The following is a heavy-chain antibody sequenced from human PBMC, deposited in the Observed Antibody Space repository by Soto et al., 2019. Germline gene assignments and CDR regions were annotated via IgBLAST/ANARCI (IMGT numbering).Heavy chain of an antibody. Sequence: EVQLVESGGGLVQPGGSLRLSCAASGFNFGVFWMGWVRQAPGKGLEWVADINQDGSEKYYVDSVKGRFTISRDNAKTSLNLQMNSLTAEDTAVYYCARDSSPAQPAAGVGTYWGQGTLVTVSS. CDR1: GFNFGVFW. CDR3: ARDSSPAQPAAGVGTY. V-gene: IGHV3-7*01. CDR2: INQDGSEK. D-gene: IGHD6-13*01. J-gene: IGHJ4*02.